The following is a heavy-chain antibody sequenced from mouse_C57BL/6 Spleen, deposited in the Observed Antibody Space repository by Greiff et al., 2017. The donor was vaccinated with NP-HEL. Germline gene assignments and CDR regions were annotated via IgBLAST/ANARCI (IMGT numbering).Heavy chain of an antibody. D-gene: IGHD2-5*01. CDR3: TRGPRGYYSNPGYFDY. CDR2: ISSGGDYI. CDR1: GFTFSSYA. J-gene: IGHJ2*01. Sequence: EVMLVESGEGLVKPGGSLKLSCAASGFTFSSYAMSWVRQTPEKRLEWVAYISSGGDYIYYADTVKGRFTISRDNARNTLYLQMSSLKSEDTAMYYCTRGPRGYYSNPGYFDYWGQGTTLTVSS. V-gene: IGHV5-9-1*02.